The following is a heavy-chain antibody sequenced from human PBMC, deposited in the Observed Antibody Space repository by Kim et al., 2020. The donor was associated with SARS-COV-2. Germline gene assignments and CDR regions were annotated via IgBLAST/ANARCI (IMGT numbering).Heavy chain of an antibody. D-gene: IGHD6-13*01. V-gene: IGHV1-8*01. Sequence: TGNAQKFHGRVTLTRNTSIRTAYMELSSLRSEDTAVYYCAREGIAAGGDYWGQGTLVTVSS. J-gene: IGHJ4*02. CDR3: AREGIAAGGDY. CDR2: T.